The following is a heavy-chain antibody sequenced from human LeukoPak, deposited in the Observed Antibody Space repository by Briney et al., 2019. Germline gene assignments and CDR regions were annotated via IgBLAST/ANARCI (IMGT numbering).Heavy chain of an antibody. V-gene: IGHV3-30*18. Sequence: RLSXAASGFTFSSYGMHWVRQAPGKGLEWVAVISYDGSNKYYADSVKGRFTISRDNSKNTLYLQMNSLRAEDTAVYYCAKEPTSYYYYGMDVWGKGTTVTVSS. CDR2: ISYDGSNK. J-gene: IGHJ6*04. CDR3: AKEPTSYYYYGMDV. CDR1: GFTFSSYG.